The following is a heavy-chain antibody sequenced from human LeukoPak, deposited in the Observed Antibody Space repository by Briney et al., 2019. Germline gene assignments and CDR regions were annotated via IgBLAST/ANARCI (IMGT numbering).Heavy chain of an antibody. CDR3: VKGEQWLVRTYFDF. V-gene: IGHV3-64D*06. CDR2: ISSNGINT. Sequence: GGSLRLSCSASGFTFENYTMHWVRQAPGKGLEYVSTISSNGINTYYADSVKGRFTISRDNSKNTMYLQVSSLRAEDTAVYYCVKGEQWLVRTYFDFWGQGTLVTVSS. D-gene: IGHD6-19*01. CDR1: GFTFENYT. J-gene: IGHJ4*02.